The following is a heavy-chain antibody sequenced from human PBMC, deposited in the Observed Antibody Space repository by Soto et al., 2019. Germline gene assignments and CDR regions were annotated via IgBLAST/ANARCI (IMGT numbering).Heavy chain of an antibody. CDR3: VRDGRFGEWYFDL. V-gene: IGHV3-30*03. J-gene: IGHJ2*01. CDR2: VSSKGDVQ. Sequence: QVPLVASGGGVVQHGRSLRLSCAASGFTFSDHGMQWVRQAPGKGLEWVVVVSSKGDVQRYADSVKGRFTISRDNSKNTMYLQRDSLRTEDAAVYYCVRDGRFGEWYFDLWGRGTLVPVSS. D-gene: IGHD3-10*01. CDR1: GFTFSDHG.